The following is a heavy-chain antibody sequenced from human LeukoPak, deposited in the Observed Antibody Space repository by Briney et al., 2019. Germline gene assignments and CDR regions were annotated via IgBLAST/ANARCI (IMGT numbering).Heavy chain of an antibody. D-gene: IGHD3-10*01. CDR1: GFTFSNYE. J-gene: IGHJ4*02. CDR2: ISVSASPM. V-gene: IGHV3-48*03. Sequence: GGSLRLSCAASGFTFSNYEMTWVRQAPGKGLEWVSYISVSASPMYYADSVRGRFTISRDNAKNSLYLQMNSLRAEDTAVYYCARKSGDLDYWGQGTLVTVSS. CDR3: ARKSGDLDY.